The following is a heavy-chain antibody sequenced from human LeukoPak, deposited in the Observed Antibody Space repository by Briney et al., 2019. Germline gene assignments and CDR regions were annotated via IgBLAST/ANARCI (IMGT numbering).Heavy chain of an antibody. V-gene: IGHV3-7*01. CDR1: GFTFSNYW. J-gene: IGHJ4*02. CDR3: AKYARGPLD. CDR2: IKQDGSEK. Sequence: GGSLRLSCAASGFTFSNYWMSWVRQSPGKGLECVANIKQDGSEKNYVDSVKGRFTTSRDNAKNSLYLQMNSLRAEDTAVYYCAKYARGPLDWGQGTLVTVSS. D-gene: IGHD6-6*01.